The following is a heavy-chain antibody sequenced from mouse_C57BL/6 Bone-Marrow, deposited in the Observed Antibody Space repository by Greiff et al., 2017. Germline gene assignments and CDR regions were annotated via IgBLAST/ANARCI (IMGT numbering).Heavy chain of an antibody. CDR1: GYTFTGYW. V-gene: IGHV1-69*01. CDR2: IDPSDSYT. CDR3: ARDSNYVWFAY. Sequence: QVQLQQPGAELVMPGASVKLSCKASGYTFTGYWMHWVKQRPGQGLEWIGEIDPSDSYTNYNQKFKGKSTLTVDKSSSTAYMQLSSLTSEDSAVYYCARDSNYVWFAYWGQGTLVTVSA. J-gene: IGHJ3*01. D-gene: IGHD2-5*01.